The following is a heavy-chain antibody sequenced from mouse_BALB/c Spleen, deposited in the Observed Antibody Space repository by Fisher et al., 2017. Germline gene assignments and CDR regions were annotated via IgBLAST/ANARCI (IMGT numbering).Heavy chain of an antibody. V-gene: IGHV1-69*02. Sequence: KFKGKATLTVDKSSSTAYMQLKSLTSEDSAVYYCARSGGYDAMDYWGQGTSVTVSS. J-gene: IGHJ4*01. CDR3: ARSGGYDAMDY. D-gene: IGHD3-1*01.